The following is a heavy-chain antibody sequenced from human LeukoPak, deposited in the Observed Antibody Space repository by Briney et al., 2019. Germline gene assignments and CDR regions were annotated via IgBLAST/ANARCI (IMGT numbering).Heavy chain of an antibody. CDR1: GYRFTSYW. CDR2: IYPGASDT. CDR3: ARHRHQLVRIRDYYYYYMDV. Sequence: GESLKISCKGSGYRFTSYWIGWVRQMPGKGLEWMGIIYPGASDTRYSPSFQGQVTISADKSISTAYLQWSSLKASDTAMYYCARHRHQLVRIRDYYYYYMDVWGKGTTVTVSS. V-gene: IGHV5-51*01. J-gene: IGHJ6*03. D-gene: IGHD6-6*01.